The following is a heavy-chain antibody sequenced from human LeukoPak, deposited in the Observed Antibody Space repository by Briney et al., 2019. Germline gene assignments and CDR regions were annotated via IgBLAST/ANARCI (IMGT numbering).Heavy chain of an antibody. Sequence: SETLSLTCTVSGGSISSYYWSWIRQPAGKGLEWIGRIYTSGSTNYNPSLKSRVTMSVDTSKNQFSLKLSSVTAADTAVYYCARDGKLVVVVPPAYEYYYYGMDVWGQGTLVTVSS. D-gene: IGHD2-2*01. CDR2: IYTSGST. V-gene: IGHV4-4*07. J-gene: IGHJ6*02. CDR3: ARDGKLVVVVPPAYEYYYYGMDV. CDR1: GGSISSYY.